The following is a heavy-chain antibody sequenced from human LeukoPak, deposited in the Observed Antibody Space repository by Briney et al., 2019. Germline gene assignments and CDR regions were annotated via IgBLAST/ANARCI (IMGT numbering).Heavy chain of an antibody. D-gene: IGHD2-2*01. CDR3: AREHCSSSSCHLDY. V-gene: IGHV3-7*01. CDR2: IKQDGSEK. Sequence: GGSLGLSCAASGFTFSSYWMSWVRQAPGKGLEWVANIKQDGSEKYYVNSVRGRFSISRDNAKNSLYLQMNSLRAEDTAVYYCAREHCSSSSCHLDYWGQGTLVTVSS. J-gene: IGHJ4*02. CDR1: GFTFSSYW.